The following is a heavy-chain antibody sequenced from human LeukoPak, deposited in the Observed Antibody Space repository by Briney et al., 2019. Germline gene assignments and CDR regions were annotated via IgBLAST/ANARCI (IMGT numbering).Heavy chain of an antibody. Sequence: PSETLSLTCTVSGDSIGGSVDYWVWIRQPPGKGLEWIGSIFYSGRTNYNPSLKSRVTISLDTSKKQFSLKLSSMTAADTAVYYCARMWNSNFDYWGQGTLVTVSS. D-gene: IGHD1/OR15-1a*01. CDR3: ARMWNSNFDY. V-gene: IGHV4-39*07. CDR1: GDSIGGSVDY. J-gene: IGHJ4*02. CDR2: IFYSGRT.